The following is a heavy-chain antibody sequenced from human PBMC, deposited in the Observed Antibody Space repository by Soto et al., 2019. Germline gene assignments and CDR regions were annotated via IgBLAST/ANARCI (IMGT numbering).Heavy chain of an antibody. CDR2: ISSSGSTA. CDR3: TRAAWSPYLSFY. Sequence: PGGSLRLSCAASGFTFSRFELHWVRQAPGTGLEWISYISSSGSTAYYASSVEGRFTISRDNANNSVYLQMDSLRAEDTALYYCTRAAWSPYLSFYWGQGALVTVSS. J-gene: IGHJ4*02. V-gene: IGHV3-48*03. D-gene: IGHD3-10*01. CDR1: GFTFSRFE.